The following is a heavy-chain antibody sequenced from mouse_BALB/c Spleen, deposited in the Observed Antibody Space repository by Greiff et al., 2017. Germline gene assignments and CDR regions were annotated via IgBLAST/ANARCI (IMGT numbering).Heavy chain of an antibody. Sequence: QVQLKQSGPGLVQPSQTLSITCTVSGFSLTSYGVHWVRQSPGKGLEWLGVIWSGGSTDYNAAFISRLSISKDNSTSHVFFKMNSLQANDTAIYYCARSYYRYDYFDYWGQGTTLTVSS. D-gene: IGHD2-14*01. CDR1: GFSLTSYG. CDR3: ARSYYRYDYFDY. J-gene: IGHJ2*01. CDR2: IWSGGST. V-gene: IGHV2-2*02.